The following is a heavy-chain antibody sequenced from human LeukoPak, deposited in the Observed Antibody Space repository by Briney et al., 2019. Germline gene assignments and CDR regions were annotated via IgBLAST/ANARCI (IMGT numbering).Heavy chain of an antibody. CDR3: AKGYCSSISCHADY. CDR2: ISWNRGSI. V-gene: IGHV3-9*01. Sequence: PGGSLRLSCAASGFTFDDYAMHWVWQAPGKGLEGVSGISWNRGSIGYADSVKGRFTISRDNAKMSLYLQMNSLRAEDTALYYCAKGYCSSISCHADYWGQGTLVTASS. CDR1: GFTFDDYA. J-gene: IGHJ4*02. D-gene: IGHD2-2*01.